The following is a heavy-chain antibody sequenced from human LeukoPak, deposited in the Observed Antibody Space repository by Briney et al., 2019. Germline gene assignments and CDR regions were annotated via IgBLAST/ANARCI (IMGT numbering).Heavy chain of an antibody. Sequence: ASVKVSCKASGYTFTSYGISWVRQAPGQGLEWMGWISAYNGNTNYAQKFQGRVTITTDESTSTAYMELSSLRSEDTAVYYCASLGYCSGGSCYFWGQGTLVTVSS. CDR2: ISAYNGNT. CDR3: ASLGYCSGGSCYF. D-gene: IGHD2-15*01. CDR1: GYTFTSYG. J-gene: IGHJ4*02. V-gene: IGHV1-18*01.